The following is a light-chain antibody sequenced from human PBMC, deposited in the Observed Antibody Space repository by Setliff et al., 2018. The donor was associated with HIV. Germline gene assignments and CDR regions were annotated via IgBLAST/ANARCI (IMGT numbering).Light chain of an antibody. CDR3: SSYASSNSYV. CDR2: EIT. V-gene: IGLV2-8*01. Sequence: QSALTQPPSASGSPGQSVTISCTGTSSDVGDYNYVSWYHQHPGKAPKLMIYEITKRPSGVPDRFSGSKSGNTASLTVSGLQAEDEADYYCSSYASSNSYVFGTGTKVTVL. J-gene: IGLJ1*01. CDR1: SSDVGDYNY.